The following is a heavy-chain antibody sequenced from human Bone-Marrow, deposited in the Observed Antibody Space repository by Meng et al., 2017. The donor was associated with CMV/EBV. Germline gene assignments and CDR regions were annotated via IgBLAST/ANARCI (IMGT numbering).Heavy chain of an antibody. D-gene: IGHD3-9*01. Sequence: VKVSCKASGYTFTGYYMHWVRHAPGQGLEWMGCINPNSGGTNYAQKFQGRVTMARDTSISTAYMELSRLRSDDTAVYYCARGPDYDILTGYINDWGQGTRVTGYS. V-gene: IGHV1-2*02. CDR1: GYTFTGYY. CDR3: ARGPDYDILTGYIND. CDR2: INPNSGGT. J-gene: IGHJ4*02.